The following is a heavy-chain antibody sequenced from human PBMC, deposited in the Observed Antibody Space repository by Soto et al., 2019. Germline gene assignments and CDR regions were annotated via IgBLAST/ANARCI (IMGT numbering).Heavy chain of an antibody. Sequence: ASVKVSCKASGYTFTSYAMHWVRQAPGQRLEWMGWINVANGNTKYSQKFQGRVTITRDTSASTAYMELSSLRSEDTAVYYCARFIGRAYGMAVWGQGTTVTVSS. CDR2: INVANGNT. CDR1: GYTFTSYA. J-gene: IGHJ6*02. V-gene: IGHV1-3*01. CDR3: ARFIGRAYGMAV.